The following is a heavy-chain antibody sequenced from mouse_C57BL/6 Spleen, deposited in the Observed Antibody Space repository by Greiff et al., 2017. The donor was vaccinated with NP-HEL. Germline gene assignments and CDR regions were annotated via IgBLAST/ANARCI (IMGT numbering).Heavy chain of an antibody. D-gene: IGHD1-1*01. CDR1: GYTFTSYW. Sequence: QVQLQQPGAELVRPGTSVKLSCKASGYTFTSYWMHWVKQRPGQGLEWIGVIDPSDSYTNYNQKFKGKATLTVDTSSSTAYMQLSSLTSEDSAVYYCASSYYYGSSYVKVSYWGQGTLVTVSA. V-gene: IGHV1-59*01. CDR3: ASSYYYGSSYVKVSY. CDR2: IDPSDSYT. J-gene: IGHJ3*01.